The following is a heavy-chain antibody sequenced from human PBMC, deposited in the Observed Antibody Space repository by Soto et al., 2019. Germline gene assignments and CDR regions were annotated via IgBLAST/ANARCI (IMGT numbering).Heavy chain of an antibody. D-gene: IGHD1-1*01. V-gene: IGHV3-30-3*01. CDR2: ISYDGSNK. J-gene: IGHJ4*02. CDR3: ASGTTGTGAFDY. Sequence: GGSLRLSCAASGFTFSSYAMHWVRQAPGKGLEWVAVISYDGSNKYYADSVKGRFTISRDNSKNTLYLQMNSLRAEDTAVYYCASGTTGTGAFDYWGQGTLVTVSS. CDR1: GFTFSSYA.